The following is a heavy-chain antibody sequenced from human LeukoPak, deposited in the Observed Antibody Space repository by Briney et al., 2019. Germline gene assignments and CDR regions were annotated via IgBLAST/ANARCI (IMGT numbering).Heavy chain of an antibody. CDR1: VFTFSSYA. CDR2: ISYDGSNK. J-gene: IGHJ5*02. Sequence: PGGSLRLSCAASVFTFSSYAMHWVRQAPGKGLEGVAVISYDGSNKYYADSVKGRFTISRDNSKNTLYLQMNSLRAEDTAVYYWARDAHSSGWYNWFDPWGQGTLVTVSS. D-gene: IGHD6-19*01. CDR3: ARDAHSSGWYNWFDP. V-gene: IGHV3-30-3*01.